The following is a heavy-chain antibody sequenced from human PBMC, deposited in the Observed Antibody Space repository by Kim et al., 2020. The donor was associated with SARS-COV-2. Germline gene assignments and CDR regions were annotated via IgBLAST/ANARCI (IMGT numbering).Heavy chain of an antibody. Sequence: SETLSLTCAVSGGSISSSNWWSWVRQPPGKGLEWSGEIYHSGSTNYNPSLKSRVTISVDKSKNQFSLKLSSVTAADTAVYYCARGGLTGDHYYYYGMDVWGQGTTVTVSS. CDR2: IYHSGST. CDR1: GGSISSSNW. V-gene: IGHV4-4*02. D-gene: IGHD7-27*01. J-gene: IGHJ6*02. CDR3: ARGGLTGDHYYYYGMDV.